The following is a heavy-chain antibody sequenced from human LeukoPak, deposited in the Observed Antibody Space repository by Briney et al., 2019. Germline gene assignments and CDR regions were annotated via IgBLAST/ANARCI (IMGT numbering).Heavy chain of an antibody. Sequence: SETLSLTCTVSGGSISSYYWSWIRQPPGKGLEWIGYIYYSGSTNYNPSLKSRVTISVDTSKNQFSLKLSSVTAADTAVYYCARAAGMFSDAFDIWGQGTMVTVSS. CDR2: IYYSGST. J-gene: IGHJ3*02. CDR1: GGSISSYY. V-gene: IGHV4-59*08. D-gene: IGHD3-10*01. CDR3: ARAAGMFSDAFDI.